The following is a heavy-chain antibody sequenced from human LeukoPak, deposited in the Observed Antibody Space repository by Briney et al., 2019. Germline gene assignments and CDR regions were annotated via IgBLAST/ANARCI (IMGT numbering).Heavy chain of an antibody. CDR2: IWYDGSKK. CDR1: GFTFSNHG. CDR3: AGEASDYFCDF. D-gene: IGHD3-3*01. Sequence: GGSLRLSCAASGFTFSNHGMHWVRQAPGKGLEWVAVIWYDGSKKYYGDSVKGRFTISRDDSKNTLYLQMNSLIAEDTAVYYCAGEASDYFCDFWGQGTLVTVSS. J-gene: IGHJ4*02. V-gene: IGHV3-33*01.